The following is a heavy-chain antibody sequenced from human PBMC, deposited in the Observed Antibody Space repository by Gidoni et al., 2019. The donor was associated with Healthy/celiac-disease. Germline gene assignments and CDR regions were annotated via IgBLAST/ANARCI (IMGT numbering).Heavy chain of an antibody. CDR1: GFSLSNARMG. D-gene: IGHD3-16*02. Sequence: QVTLKESGPVLVKPTETLTLTCTVSGFSLSNARMGVRWIRQPPGKALEWLAHIFSNDEKSYSTSLKSRLTISKDTSKSQVVLTMTNMDPVDTATYYCARIRSGDYYDYVWGSYRLIDYWGQGTLVTVSS. V-gene: IGHV2-26*01. CDR2: IFSNDEK. J-gene: IGHJ4*02. CDR3: ARIRSGDYYDYVWGSYRLIDY.